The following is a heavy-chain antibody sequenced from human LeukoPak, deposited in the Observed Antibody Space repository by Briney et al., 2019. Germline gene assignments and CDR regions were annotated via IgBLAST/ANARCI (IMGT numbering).Heavy chain of an antibody. J-gene: IGHJ6*02. V-gene: IGHV3-33*01. D-gene: IGHD1-26*01. CDR2: IWYDGSK. CDR3: ARSDSGSYYYYGMDV. Sequence: PGGSLRLSCAASGFTFSSYGMHWVRQAPGKGLEWVAVIWYDGSKYYADSVKGRFTISRDNSKNTLYLQMNSLRAEDTAVYYCARSDSGSYYYYGMDVWGQGTTVTVSS. CDR1: GFTFSSYG.